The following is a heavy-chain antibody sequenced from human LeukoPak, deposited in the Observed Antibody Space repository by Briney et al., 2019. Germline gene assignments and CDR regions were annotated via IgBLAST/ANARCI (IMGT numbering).Heavy chain of an antibody. D-gene: IGHD2-2*01. J-gene: IGHJ4*02. Sequence: GGSLRLSCAASGFTFSSYAMSWVRQAPGKGLEWVSAISGSGSSTYYADSVKGRFTISRDNSKNTLYLQMNSLRAEDTAVYYCAKDTPYCSSTSCQASYFDYWGQGTLVTVSS. CDR3: AKDTPYCSSTSCQASYFDY. CDR1: GFTFSSYA. V-gene: IGHV3-23*01. CDR2: ISGSGSST.